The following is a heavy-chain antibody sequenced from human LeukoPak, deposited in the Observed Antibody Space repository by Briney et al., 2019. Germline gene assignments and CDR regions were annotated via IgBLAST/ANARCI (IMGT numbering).Heavy chain of an antibody. J-gene: IGHJ3*02. V-gene: IGHV4-59*08. CDR3: ARLESSSSWPYPVDAFDI. Sequence: SETLSLTCTVSGGSISSYYWSWIRQPPGKGLEWIGYIYYSGSTNYNPSLKSRVTISVDTSKNQFSLKLSSVTAADTAVYYCARLESSSSWPYPVDAFDIWGQGTMVTVSS. D-gene: IGHD6-13*01. CDR1: GGSISSYY. CDR2: IYYSGST.